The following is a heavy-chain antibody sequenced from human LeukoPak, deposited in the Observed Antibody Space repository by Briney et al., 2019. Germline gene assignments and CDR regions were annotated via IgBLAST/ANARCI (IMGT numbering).Heavy chain of an antibody. D-gene: IGHD3-9*01. J-gene: IGHJ4*02. CDR1: GFTFSNYA. V-gene: IGHV3-23*01. CDR3: AKWGDYDVLTGYYVSDF. CDR2: ISGRSDNT. Sequence: PGASLRLSCAASGFTFSNYAMSWVRQAPGEGLEWVSAISGRSDNTYYADSVKGRFTLSRDSSKNTLYLQMNSLRADDTAVYYCAKWGDYDVLTGYYVSDFWGQGTLVTVSS.